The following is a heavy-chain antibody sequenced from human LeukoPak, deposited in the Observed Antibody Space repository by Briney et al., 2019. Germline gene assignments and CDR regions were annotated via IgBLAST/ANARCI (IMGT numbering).Heavy chain of an antibody. D-gene: IGHD3-3*02. J-gene: IGHJ1*01. CDR1: GYTFTSYG. Sequence: ASVKVSCKASGYTFTSYGISWVRQAPGQGLEWMGWINTNTGNLKYAQGFAGRFVFSLDTSVSTAYLQISTLKAEDTAVYYCARDIRVGPHFGYFLYWGQGTLVTVSS. CDR2: INTNTGNL. CDR3: ARDIRVGPHFGYFLY. V-gene: IGHV7-4-1*02.